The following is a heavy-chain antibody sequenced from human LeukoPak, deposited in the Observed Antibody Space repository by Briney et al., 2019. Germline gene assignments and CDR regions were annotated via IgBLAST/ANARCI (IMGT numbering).Heavy chain of an antibody. J-gene: IGHJ4*02. CDR1: GNYW. Sequence: GGSLRLSCAASGNYWMHWVRQVPGKGLVWVSHINSDGSWTSYADSVKGRFTISKDNAKNTVYLQMNSLRAEDTAVYCCVSFYETYWGRGTLVTVSS. CDR2: INSDGSWT. V-gene: IGHV3-74*01. D-gene: IGHD2/OR15-2a*01. CDR3: VSFYETY.